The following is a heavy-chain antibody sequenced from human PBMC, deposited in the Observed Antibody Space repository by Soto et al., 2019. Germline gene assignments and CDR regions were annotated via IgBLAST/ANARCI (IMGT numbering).Heavy chain of an antibody. D-gene: IGHD2-2*01. CDR1: GVSFSNYG. V-gene: IGHV3-30*03. Sequence: GGSLRLSCSASGVSFSNYGMHWVRQAPGKGLEWVAVISYDGSNKYYADSVKGRFTISRDNSKNTLYLQMNSLRAEDTAVYYCARDERYCSSTSCHAYYYGMDVWGQGTTVTVSS. CDR2: ISYDGSNK. CDR3: ARDERYCSSTSCHAYYYGMDV. J-gene: IGHJ6*02.